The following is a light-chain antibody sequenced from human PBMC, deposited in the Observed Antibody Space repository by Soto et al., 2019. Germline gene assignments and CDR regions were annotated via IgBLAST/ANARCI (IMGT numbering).Light chain of an antibody. V-gene: IGLV2-11*01. CDR2: DVS. CDR3: CSYAGSYTYV. CDR1: SSDVGGYNY. Sequence: QSVLTQPRSVSGSPGHSVTISCTGTSSDVGGYNYVSWYQQHPGKAPKLMIYDVSKRPSGVPDRFSGSKSGNTASLTISGLQAEDEADYYCCSYAGSYTYVFGTGTKGNRP. J-gene: IGLJ1*01.